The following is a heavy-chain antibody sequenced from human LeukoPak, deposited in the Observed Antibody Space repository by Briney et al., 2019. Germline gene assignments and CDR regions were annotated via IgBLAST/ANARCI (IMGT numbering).Heavy chain of an antibody. Sequence: GGSLRLSCAASGFTFSSHAMTWVRQAPGKGLEWVSSIGGIGASTYYADSVKGRFTISRDNSKNTLYLQMNSLRAEDTALYYCAKAAYGDYVNWFDPWGQGILAIVSS. CDR3: AKAAYGDYVNWFDP. D-gene: IGHD4-17*01. J-gene: IGHJ5*02. V-gene: IGHV3-23*01. CDR2: IGGIGAST. CDR1: GFTFSSHA.